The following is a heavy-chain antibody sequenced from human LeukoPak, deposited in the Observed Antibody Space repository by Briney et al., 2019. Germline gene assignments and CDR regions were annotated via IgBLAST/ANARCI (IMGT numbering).Heavy chain of an antibody. Sequence: GGPLKLSCAASGFTFSGSAVHWVRQSSGKGLEWVGHIDKKDNLYATAYAESVKGRFTISRDDSKDTAFLHMDSLKTEDTALYYCTRDRGTYNWFDPWGQGTLVTVSS. CDR3: TRDRGTYNWFDP. V-gene: IGHV3-73*01. J-gene: IGHJ5*02. D-gene: IGHD2-15*01. CDR1: GFTFSGSA. CDR2: IDKKDNLYAT.